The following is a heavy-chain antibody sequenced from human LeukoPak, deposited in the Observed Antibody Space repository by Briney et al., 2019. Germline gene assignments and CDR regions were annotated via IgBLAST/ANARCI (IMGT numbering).Heavy chain of an antibody. V-gene: IGHV3-11*01. D-gene: IGHD4-17*01. CDR2: ISSSGSTI. J-gene: IGHJ4*02. CDR3: ASLTTVTTPFDY. CDR1: GFTFSDYC. Sequence: GGFLRLSCAASGFTFSDYCMSWIRQAPGKGLEWVSYISSSGSTIYYADSVKGRFTISRDNAKNSLYLQMNSLRAEDTAVYYCASLTTVTTPFDYWGQGTLVTVSS.